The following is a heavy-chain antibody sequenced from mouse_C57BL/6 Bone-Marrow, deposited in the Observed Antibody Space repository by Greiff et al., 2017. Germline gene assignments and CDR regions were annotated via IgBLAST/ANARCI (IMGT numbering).Heavy chain of an antibody. CDR2: IDPEDGDT. V-gene: IGHV14-1*01. Sequence: EVKLMESGAALVRPGASVKLSCTASGFNIKDYYMPWVKRRPEQGLEWIGRIDPEDGDTEYAPKFKGKATMTADTSSNTAYMQLNSLTSEDSAVYYCARSRGDFAYWGQGTLVTVSA. D-gene: IGHD2-13*01. J-gene: IGHJ3*01. CDR1: GFNIKDYY. CDR3: ARSRGDFAY.